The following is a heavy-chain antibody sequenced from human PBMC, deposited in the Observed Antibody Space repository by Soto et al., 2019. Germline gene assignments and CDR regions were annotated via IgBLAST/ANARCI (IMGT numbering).Heavy chain of an antibody. V-gene: IGHV4-59*01. CDR1: GGSINNYY. Sequence: KPSETLSLTCTVSGGSINNYYWTWIRQPPGKGLEWIGYVSYSGITNYNPSLKSRVNLLVDKSKNHFSLNLTSVTAADTAVYSCARLQSTGVNASDVGGQGPMVTVPS. J-gene: IGHJ3*01. CDR3: ARLQSTGVNASDV. CDR2: VSYSGIT. D-gene: IGHD3-10*01.